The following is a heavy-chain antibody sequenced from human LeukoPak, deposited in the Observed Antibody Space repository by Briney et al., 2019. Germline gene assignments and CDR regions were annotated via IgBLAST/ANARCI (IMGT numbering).Heavy chain of an antibody. D-gene: IGHD1-1*01. J-gene: IGHJ3*02. Sequence: SVKVSCKASRGTFSSYAISWVRQAPGQGLEWMGGIIPIFGTANYAQKFQDRVTITADESTSTAYMELSSLRSEDTAVYYCASELDPYHAFDIWGQGTMVTVSS. CDR3: ASELDPYHAFDI. CDR1: RGTFSSYA. CDR2: IIPIFGTA. V-gene: IGHV1-69*13.